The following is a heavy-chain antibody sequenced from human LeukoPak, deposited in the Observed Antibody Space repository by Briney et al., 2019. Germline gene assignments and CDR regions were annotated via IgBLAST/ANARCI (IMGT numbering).Heavy chain of an antibody. CDR3: ARAGYSSSWYYALWGPSKNNWFDP. CDR2: MNPNSGNT. V-gene: IGHV1-8*01. CDR1: GYTFTSYD. J-gene: IGHJ5*02. Sequence: GASVKVSCKASGYTFTSYDINWVRQATGQGLEWMGWMNPNSGNTGYAQKFQGRVTMTRNTSISTAYMELSSLRSEDTAVYYCARAGYSSSWYYALWGPSKNNWFDPWGQGTLVTVSS. D-gene: IGHD6-13*01.